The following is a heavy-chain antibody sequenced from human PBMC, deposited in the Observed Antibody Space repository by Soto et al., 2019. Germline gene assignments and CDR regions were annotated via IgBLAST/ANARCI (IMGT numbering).Heavy chain of an antibody. CDR3: AKDNEQWLYYFDY. Sequence: GGSLRLSCAASGFTFSSYGMHWVRQAPGKGLEWVAVISYDGSNKYYADSVKGRFTISRDNSKNTLYLQMNSLRAEDTAVYYCAKDNEQWLYYFDYWGQGTLVTVSS. CDR1: GFTFSSYG. CDR2: ISYDGSNK. J-gene: IGHJ4*02. D-gene: IGHD6-19*01. V-gene: IGHV3-30*18.